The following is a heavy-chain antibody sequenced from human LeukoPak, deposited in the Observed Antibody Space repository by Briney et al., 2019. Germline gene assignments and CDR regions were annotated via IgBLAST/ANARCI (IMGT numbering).Heavy chain of an antibody. Sequence: QPGGSLRLSCAASGFTFSSYWMSWVRQAPGKGLEWVANIKQDGSEKYYVDSVKGRFTISRDNAKNSLYLQMSSLRAEDTAVYYCARDGRRSCYYVDFDYWGQGTLVTVSS. J-gene: IGHJ4*02. D-gene: IGHD1-26*01. CDR3: ARDGRRSCYYVDFDY. CDR2: IKQDGSEK. V-gene: IGHV3-7*01. CDR1: GFTFSSYW.